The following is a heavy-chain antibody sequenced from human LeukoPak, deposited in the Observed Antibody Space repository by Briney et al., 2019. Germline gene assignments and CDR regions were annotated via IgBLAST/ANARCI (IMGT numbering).Heavy chain of an antibody. V-gene: IGHV1-69*05. D-gene: IGHD3-10*01. CDR1: GGTFSSYA. CDR2: IIPIFGTA. J-gene: IGHJ4*02. CDR3: AREGGRYGSGSYYGV. Sequence: ASVKVSCKASGGTFSSYAISWVRQAPGQGLEWMGGIIPIFGTANYAQKFQGRVTITTDESTSTAYMELSSLRSEDTAVYYCAREGGRYGSGSYYGVWGQGTLVTVSS.